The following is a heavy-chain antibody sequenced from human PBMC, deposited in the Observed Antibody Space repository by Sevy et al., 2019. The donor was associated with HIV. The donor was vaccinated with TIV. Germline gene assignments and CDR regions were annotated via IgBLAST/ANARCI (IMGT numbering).Heavy chain of an antibody. D-gene: IGHD2-15*01. V-gene: IGHV3-30*18. CDR3: AKDRDIVIVLGATALRQ. CDR2: ISYDGRHK. J-gene: IGHJ1*01. Sequence: GGSLRLSCAASGFTFSTYGMHWVRQAPGKGLGWVAVISYDGRHKYYADSVKGRFTISRDNSKNTLDLQMNSLRAEDTAVYYCAKDRDIVIVLGATALRQWGQGTLVTVSS. CDR1: GFTFSTYG.